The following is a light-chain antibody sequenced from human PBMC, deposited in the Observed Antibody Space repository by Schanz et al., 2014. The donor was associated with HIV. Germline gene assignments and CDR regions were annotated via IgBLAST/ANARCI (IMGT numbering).Light chain of an antibody. J-gene: IGLJ3*02. CDR2: DVT. V-gene: IGLV2-14*03. CDR1: SSDVGHFNY. CDR3: SSASSYTPITSLV. Sequence: QSALTQPASVSGSPGQSVTISCTGTSSDVGHFNYVSWDQHQPGKAPKLLIYDVTHRPSGVSNRFSGSKSGNTASLTISGLQAEDEADYHCSSASSYTPITSLVFGGGTKLTVL.